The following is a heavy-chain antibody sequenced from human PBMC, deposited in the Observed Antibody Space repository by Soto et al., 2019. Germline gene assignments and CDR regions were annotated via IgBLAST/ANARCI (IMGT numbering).Heavy chain of an antibody. Sequence: GGSLRLSCAASGFTFSAYYMTWVRQAPGKGLEWVASIKSDGSEQYYVDSVKGRFTISRDNGKNSLYLQMNSLRVGDTALYYCSRENWFQDYWGQGTLVTVSS. J-gene: IGHJ4*02. CDR3: SRENWFQDY. CDR1: GFTFSAYY. CDR2: IKSDGSEQ. D-gene: IGHD3-10*01. V-gene: IGHV3-7*03.